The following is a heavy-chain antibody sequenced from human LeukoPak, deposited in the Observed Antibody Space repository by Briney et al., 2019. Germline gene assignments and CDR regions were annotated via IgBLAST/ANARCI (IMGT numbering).Heavy chain of an antibody. D-gene: IGHD7-27*01. CDR2: IGGSGGNT. CDR3: AKAKTGINSAFDM. V-gene: IGHV3-23*01. J-gene: IGHJ3*02. Sequence: GGSLRLSCAASGFTSSSHAVTWVRQAPGKGLEWVSTIGGSGGNTYYADSAKGRFTITRDTLKNTLYLQMNSLRAEDTAVYYCAKAKTGINSAFDMWGQGTMVTVSS. CDR1: GFTSSSHA.